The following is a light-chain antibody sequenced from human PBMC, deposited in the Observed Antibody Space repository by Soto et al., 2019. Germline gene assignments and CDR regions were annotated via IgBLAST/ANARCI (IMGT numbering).Light chain of an antibody. CDR2: DAS. Sequence: IVFTQSPPTLSLSPGERATLSCRASQSVKTFLVWYQQRPGQAPRLLIYDASKRASGFPARFSGSGSGTDFTLTISSLEPEDFAVYYCQERTGWPPWTFGQGTKVDI. CDR3: QERTGWPPWT. CDR1: QSVKTF. J-gene: IGKJ1*01. V-gene: IGKV3-11*01.